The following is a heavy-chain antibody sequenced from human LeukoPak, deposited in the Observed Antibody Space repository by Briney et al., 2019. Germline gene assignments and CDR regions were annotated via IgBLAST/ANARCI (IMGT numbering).Heavy chain of an antibody. CDR3: ARLVGATDAFDI. V-gene: IGHV4-59*08. J-gene: IGHJ3*02. D-gene: IGHD1-26*01. CDR2: IYYSGST. CDR1: GGSISSYY. Sequence: PSEALSLTCTVSGGSISSYYWNWIRQPPGKGLEWIGYIYYSGSTNYNPSLKSRVTISVDTSKNQFSLKLSSVTAADTAVYYCARLVGATDAFDIWGQGTMVTVSS.